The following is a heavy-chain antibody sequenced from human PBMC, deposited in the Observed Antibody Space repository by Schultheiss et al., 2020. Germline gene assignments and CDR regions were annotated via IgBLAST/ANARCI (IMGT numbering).Heavy chain of an antibody. CDR2: IYYSGST. J-gene: IGHJ6*04. CDR1: GGSISSSSYY. CDR3: ARHGDYGDYAEPYYYGMDV. Sequence: SETLSLTCTVSGGSISSSSYYWGWIRQPPGKGLEWIGSIYYSGSTYYNPSLKSRVTISVDTSKNQFSLKLSSVTAADTAVYYCARHGDYGDYAEPYYYGMDVWGKGTTGTV. V-gene: IGHV4-39*01. D-gene: IGHD4-17*01.